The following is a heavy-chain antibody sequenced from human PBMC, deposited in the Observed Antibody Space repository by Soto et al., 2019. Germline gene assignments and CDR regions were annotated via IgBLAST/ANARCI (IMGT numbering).Heavy chain of an antibody. J-gene: IGHJ4*02. V-gene: IGHV3-23*01. CDR1: GFTFSSYA. CDR3: EKDRTPLVTMPLFAFDY. Sequence: PGGSLRLSCAASGFTFSSYAKSWVRQAPGKGLEWVSAISGSGGSTYYADSVKGRFTISRDNSKNTLYLQMNSLRAEDTAVYYCEKDRTPLVTMPLFAFDYRGQGTLVTVSS. D-gene: IGHD2-21*02. CDR2: ISGSGGST.